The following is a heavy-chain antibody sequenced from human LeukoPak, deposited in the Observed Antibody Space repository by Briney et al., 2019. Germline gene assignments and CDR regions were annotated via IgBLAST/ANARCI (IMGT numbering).Heavy chain of an antibody. CDR1: GFTFSTYD. J-gene: IGHJ4*02. CDR2: IGAAGDT. Sequence: GGSLRLSCAASGFTFSTYDMHWVRQVTGKDLEWVSAIGAAGDTYYPDSVKGRFTISRENVKNSLYLQMNSLRAEDTAVYYCAKGGSYSSGYYTPDYWGQGTLVTVSS. CDR3: AKGGSYSSGYYTPDY. V-gene: IGHV3-13*01. D-gene: IGHD3-22*01.